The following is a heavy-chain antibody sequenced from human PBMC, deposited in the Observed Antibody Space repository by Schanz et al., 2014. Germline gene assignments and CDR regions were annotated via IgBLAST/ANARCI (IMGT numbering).Heavy chain of an antibody. Sequence: QVQLQESGPGLMKPSETLSLTCIVSGGSMTTYYWSWIRQPAGKGLEWIGRIHSSGSTDYNPSLKSRVTISVDTSKNQFSLRLRSVSVADTAVYYCARDGLGADYWGQGTLVTVSA. CDR1: GGSMTTYY. V-gene: IGHV4-4*07. CDR2: IHSSGST. J-gene: IGHJ4*02. CDR3: ARDGLGADY.